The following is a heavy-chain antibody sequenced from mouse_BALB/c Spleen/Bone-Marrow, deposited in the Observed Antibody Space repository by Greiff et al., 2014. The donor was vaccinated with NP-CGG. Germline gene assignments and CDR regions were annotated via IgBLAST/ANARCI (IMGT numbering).Heavy chain of an antibody. CDR1: GYTFTDYA. V-gene: IGHV1-67*01. CDR2: ISTYSGNT. J-gene: IGHJ4*01. Sequence: VKLVESGPELVRPGVSVTISCKGSGYTFTDYAMHWVKQSHAKSLEWIGVISTYSGNTNYNQKFKGKATMTVDKSSSTAYMELARLTSEDSAIYYCARDYGSRIYAMDYWGQGTSVTVSS. D-gene: IGHD1-1*01. CDR3: ARDYGSRIYAMDY.